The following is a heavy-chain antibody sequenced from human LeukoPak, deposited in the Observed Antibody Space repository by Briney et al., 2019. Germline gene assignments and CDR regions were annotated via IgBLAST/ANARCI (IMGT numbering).Heavy chain of an antibody. CDR3: ARLDLVPPAMSLYSYALGV. CDR1: GYTFTSYY. V-gene: IGHV1-46*01. D-gene: IGHD2-2*01. Sequence: GASVKVSCKASGYTFTSYYMHWVRQAPGQGLEWMGLITPSGDSTTYARNFQGRVTMTRDASTSTVYMELSSLRSEDTAVYYCARLDLVPPAMSLYSYALGVWGQGTTVTVAS. CDR2: ITPSGDST. J-gene: IGHJ6*02.